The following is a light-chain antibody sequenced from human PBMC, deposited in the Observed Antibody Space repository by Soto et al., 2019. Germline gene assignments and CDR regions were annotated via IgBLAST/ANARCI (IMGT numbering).Light chain of an antibody. Sequence: ALTQPASVSGSPGQSITISCTGTSSDVGGYNYVSWYQQHPGKAPKVMIFEVSNRPSGVSNRFSGSKSGNTASLTISGLQAEDEADYYCNSYTSSSTHVFGTGTKVTVL. CDR2: EVS. J-gene: IGLJ1*01. CDR3: NSYTSSSTHV. V-gene: IGLV2-14*01. CDR1: SSDVGGYNY.